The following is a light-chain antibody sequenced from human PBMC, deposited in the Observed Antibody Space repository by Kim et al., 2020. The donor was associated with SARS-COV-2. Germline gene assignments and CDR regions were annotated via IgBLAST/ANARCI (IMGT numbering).Light chain of an antibody. CDR2: RNN. CDR1: SNIVGNQG. CDR3: SALDSSLSWV. V-gene: IGLV10-54*02. J-gene: IGLJ3*02. Sequence: LTQPPSVSKGLRQTATLTCTGNSNIVGNQGAAWLQQHQGHPPKLLSYRNNNRPSGISARFSASRSGNTAPLTITGLQPEDEADYYCSALDSSLSWVF.